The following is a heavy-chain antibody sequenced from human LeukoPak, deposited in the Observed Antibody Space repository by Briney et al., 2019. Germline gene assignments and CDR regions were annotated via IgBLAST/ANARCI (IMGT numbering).Heavy chain of an antibody. CDR3: ARGTAMDY. J-gene: IGHJ4*02. Sequence: PSETLSLTCTVSGGSISSHYWSWIRQPPGKGLEWIGYIYYSGSTNYNPSLKSRVTMSVDTSKNQFSLKLSSVTAADTAVYYCARGTAMDYWGQGTLVTVSS. CDR2: IYYSGST. D-gene: IGHD5-18*01. CDR1: GGSISSHY. V-gene: IGHV4-59*11.